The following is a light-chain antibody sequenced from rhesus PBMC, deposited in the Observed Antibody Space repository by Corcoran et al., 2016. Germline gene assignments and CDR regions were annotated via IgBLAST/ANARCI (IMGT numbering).Light chain of an antibody. CDR1: ENVNNY. J-gene: IGKJ4*01. Sequence: DIQMTQSPSSLSASVGDRVTITCRASENVNNYLHWYQQKPGKAPKLLIYAAATLQSGVPSRFTGRRSGTDYTFTICSLQPEDVATYYCQHSYGTPLTFGGGTKVEIK. CDR3: QHSYGTPLT. CDR2: AAA. V-gene: IGKV1-74*01.